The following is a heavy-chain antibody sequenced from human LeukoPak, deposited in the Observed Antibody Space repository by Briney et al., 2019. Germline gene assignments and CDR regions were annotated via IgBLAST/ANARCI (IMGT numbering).Heavy chain of an antibody. CDR1: GFTFSSYS. D-gene: IGHD3-10*01. CDR2: ISSSSSYI. Sequence: GGSLRLSCAASGFTFSSYSMNWVRQAPGKGLEWVSSISSSSSYIYYADSVKGRFTISRDNAKNSLYLQMNSLRAEDTAVYYCARDVLYYYGSGSSAGWFDAWGQGTLVTVSS. V-gene: IGHV3-21*01. CDR3: ARDVLYYYGSGSSAGWFDA. J-gene: IGHJ5*02.